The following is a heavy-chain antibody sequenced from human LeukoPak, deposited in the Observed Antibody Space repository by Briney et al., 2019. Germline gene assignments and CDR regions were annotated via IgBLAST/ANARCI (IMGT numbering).Heavy chain of an antibody. J-gene: IGHJ4*02. CDR3: GGGGYLLDS. CDR2: INRDGSST. CDR1: GFDW. V-gene: IGHV3-74*01. Sequence: GGSLRLSYAGSGFDWMNWVRQVPGKGLVWVSRINRDGSSTSYADSVKGRFTISRDSAKNTLYLQMNSLRPEDSAVYYCGGGGYLLDSWGQGILVTVSS. D-gene: IGHD1-26*01.